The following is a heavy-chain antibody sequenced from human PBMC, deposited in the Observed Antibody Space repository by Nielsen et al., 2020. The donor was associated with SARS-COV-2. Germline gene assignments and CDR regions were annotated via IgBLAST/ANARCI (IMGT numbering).Heavy chain of an antibody. CDR1: GFTFSRYG. Sequence: GESLKISCEASGFTFSRYGMYWVRQAPGEGLEWVATISYDGSEKYYADSVQGRFTISRDNAKNSLYLQMNSLRAEDTAVYYCARDDSYYYDSSGYIYDYWGQGTLVTVSS. J-gene: IGHJ4*02. D-gene: IGHD3-22*01. CDR3: ARDDSYYYDSSGYIYDY. CDR2: ISYDGSEK. V-gene: IGHV3-33*05.